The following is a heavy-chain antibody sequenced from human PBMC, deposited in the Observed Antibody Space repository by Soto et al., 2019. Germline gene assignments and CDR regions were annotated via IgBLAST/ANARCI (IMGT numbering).Heavy chain of an antibody. CDR3: HGYGY. Sequence: EVQVVESGGGLIQPGGSLRLSCEVSGFSVTANYMSWVRQAPGKGLEWVSVIYSGGSTYYIDSVKGRFSISRDISKNTLCLQMNRLSAEDTAVYYCHGYGYWGQGTLVTVSS. D-gene: IGHD5-12*01. V-gene: IGHV3-53*01. CDR1: GFSVTANY. CDR2: IYSGGST. J-gene: IGHJ4*02.